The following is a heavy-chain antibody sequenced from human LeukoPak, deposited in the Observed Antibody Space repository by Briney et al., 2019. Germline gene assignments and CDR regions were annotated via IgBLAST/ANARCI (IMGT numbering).Heavy chain of an antibody. CDR2: MNPHSGNT. J-gene: IGHJ5*02. CDR1: GYTFTSYD. Sequence: EASVKVSCKASGYTFTSYDINWVRQATGQGLEWMGWMNPHSGNTGYAQKFQGRVTMTRNTSISTAYMELSSLRSEDMAVYYCARLSSHYGDYKVDPWGQGTLVTVSS. V-gene: IGHV1-8*01. D-gene: IGHD4-17*01. CDR3: ARLSSHYGDYKVDP.